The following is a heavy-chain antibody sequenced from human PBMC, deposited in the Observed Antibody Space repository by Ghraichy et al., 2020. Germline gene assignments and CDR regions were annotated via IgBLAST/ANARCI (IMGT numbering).Heavy chain of an antibody. CDR1: GGSIRRYY. D-gene: IGHD3-22*01. CDR3: ARDGDPEINGYYPFDS. Sequence: SETLSLTCTVSGGSIRRYYWSWIRQPAGKGLEWIGRIFTTGTSIYNPSLKSRVTMSLDTSNNQFSLKLTSVTAADTAVYYCARDGDPEINGYYPFDSWGQGTLVTVSS. V-gene: IGHV4-4*07. J-gene: IGHJ4*02. CDR2: IFTTGTS.